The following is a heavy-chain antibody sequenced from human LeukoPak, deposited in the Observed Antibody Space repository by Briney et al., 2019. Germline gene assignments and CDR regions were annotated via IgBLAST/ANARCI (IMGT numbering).Heavy chain of an antibody. J-gene: IGHJ4*02. CDR3: ATGPPRFDSSSWLFDY. D-gene: IGHD6-13*01. Sequence: SETLSLTCTVSGGSISSGDYYWSWIRQPPGKGLEWIGYIYYSGSTYYNPSLKSRVTISVDTSKNQFSLKLSSVTAADTAVYYCATGPPRFDSSSWLFDYWGQGTLVTVSS. V-gene: IGHV4-30-4*01. CDR2: IYYSGST. CDR1: GGSISSGDYY.